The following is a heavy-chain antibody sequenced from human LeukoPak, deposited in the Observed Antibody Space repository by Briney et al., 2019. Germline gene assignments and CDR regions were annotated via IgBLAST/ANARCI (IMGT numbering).Heavy chain of an antibody. D-gene: IGHD3-9*01. V-gene: IGHV1-46*01. Sequence: AASVKVSCKTFGYTFTSYYMFWVRQAPGQGLEWLGTINPSGGTTRYAQKFQGRVTMTRETSTSTVFIVLNSLRLEDTAVYYCARSWWGTDWSLHENWFDPWGQGTLVTVSP. J-gene: IGHJ5*02. CDR3: ARSWWGTDWSLHENWFDP. CDR2: INPSGGTT. CDR1: GYTFTSYY.